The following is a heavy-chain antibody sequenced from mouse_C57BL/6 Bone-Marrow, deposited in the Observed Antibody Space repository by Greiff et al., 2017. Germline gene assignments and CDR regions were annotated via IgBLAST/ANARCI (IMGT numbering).Heavy chain of an antibody. Sequence: QVQLQQPGAELVRPGTSVKLSCKASGYTFTSYWMHWVKQRHGQGLEWIGVIDPSDSYTNYNQKFKGKATLTVDTSSSTAYMPLSSLTSEDSAVYYCARECYYYDSTWFSYGGQGTLVTVSA. CDR2: IDPSDSYT. CDR3: ARECYYYDSTWFSY. J-gene: IGHJ3*01. V-gene: IGHV1-59*01. D-gene: IGHD1-1*01. CDR1: GYTFTSYW.